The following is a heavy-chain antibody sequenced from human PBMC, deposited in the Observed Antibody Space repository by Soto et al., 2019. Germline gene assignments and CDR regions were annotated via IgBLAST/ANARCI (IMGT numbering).Heavy chain of an antibody. CDR3: ARNSSTWSTF. V-gene: IGHV1-18*01. J-gene: IGHJ4*02. CDR1: GYSFTNYG. CDR2: ISVYYGYS. Sequence: QVHLVQSAAEVKKPGASVKVSCKTSGYSFTNYGISWVRQAPGQGLQWMGWISVYYGYSTYAQKFQDSVTLTTDTSLRTAYMEPRNLRSEDTAVYNCARNSSTWSTFWGQGTLVTVSS. D-gene: IGHD6-13*01.